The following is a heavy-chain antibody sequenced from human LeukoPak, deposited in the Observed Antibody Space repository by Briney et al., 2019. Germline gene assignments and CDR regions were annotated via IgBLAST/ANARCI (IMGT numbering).Heavy chain of an antibody. Sequence: GASVKVSCKASGYTFTGYYMHWVRQAPGQGLEWMGRINPNSGGTNYAQKFQGRVTMTRDTSISTAYMELSRLRSDDTAVYYCARGSSGWYAYFQHWGQGTLVTVSS. CDR2: INPNSGGT. D-gene: IGHD6-19*01. J-gene: IGHJ1*01. CDR1: GYTFTGYY. V-gene: IGHV1-2*06. CDR3: ARGSSGWYAYFQH.